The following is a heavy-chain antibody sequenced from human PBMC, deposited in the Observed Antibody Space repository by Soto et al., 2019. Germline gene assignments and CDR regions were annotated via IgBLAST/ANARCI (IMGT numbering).Heavy chain of an antibody. CDR1: GFTFSSYG. J-gene: IGHJ6*02. Sequence: GGSLRLSXAASGFTFSSYGMHWVRQAPGKGLEWVALISFDGSNKYYADSVKGRFTISRDNSKNTLYLQMNSLRAEDTAVYYCAKSLLGGSLLEVDVWGQGTTVTVSS. D-gene: IGHD2-15*01. V-gene: IGHV3-30*18. CDR3: AKSLLGGSLLEVDV. CDR2: ISFDGSNK.